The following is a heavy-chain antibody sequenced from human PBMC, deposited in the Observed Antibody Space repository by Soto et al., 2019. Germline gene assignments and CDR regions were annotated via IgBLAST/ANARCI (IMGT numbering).Heavy chain of an antibody. V-gene: IGHV1-2*02. CDR1: GYTFTGYY. CDR3: ARDRGSYWRGIDAFDI. Sequence: QVQLVQSGAEVKKPGASVKVSCKASGYTFTGYYMHWVRQAPGQGLEWMGWNNPNSGGTNYAQKFQGRVTMTRDTSISTAYMELSRLRSDDTAVYYCARDRGSYWRGIDAFDIWGQGTMVTVSS. CDR2: NNPNSGGT. J-gene: IGHJ3*02. D-gene: IGHD1-26*01.